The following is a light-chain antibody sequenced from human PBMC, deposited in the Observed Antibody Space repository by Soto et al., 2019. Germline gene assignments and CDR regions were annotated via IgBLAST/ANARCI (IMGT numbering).Light chain of an antibody. CDR3: CSYGGGNNFYV. V-gene: IGLV2-8*01. CDR2: EVS. CDR1: SSDIGTYDY. Sequence: QSALTQHPSASGSPGQSVTISCTGTSSDIGTYDYVSWYQHLPDKAPKLIIYEVSKRPSGVPDRFSGSKSGNTASLTASGLQAEDEGDYYCCSYGGGNNFYVFGAGTKVTVL. J-gene: IGLJ1*01.